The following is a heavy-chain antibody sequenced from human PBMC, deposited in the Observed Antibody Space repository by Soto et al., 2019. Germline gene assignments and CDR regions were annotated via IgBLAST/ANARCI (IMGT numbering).Heavy chain of an antibody. D-gene: IGHD2-15*01. CDR3: ARHGGYCSGGSCYLNCDY. CDR1: GGSISSYY. V-gene: IGHV4-59*08. J-gene: IGHJ4*02. CDR2: IYYSGST. Sequence: PSETLSLTCTVSGGSISSYYWSWIRQPPGKGLEWIGYIYYSGSTNYNPSLKSRVPISVDTSKNQFSLKLSSVTAADTAVYYCARHGGYCSGGSCYLNCDYWGQGTLVTVSS.